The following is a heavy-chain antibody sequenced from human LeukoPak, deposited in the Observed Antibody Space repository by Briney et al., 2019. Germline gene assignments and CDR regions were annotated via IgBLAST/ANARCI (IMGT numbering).Heavy chain of an antibody. D-gene: IGHD6-13*01. V-gene: IGHV3-23*01. J-gene: IGHJ4*02. CDR2: ISGSGGAT. CDR3: ANGIAADGGPNYFRY. Sequence: GGSLRLSCAASGFTFSSYAMSWVRQAPRKGLDWVSSISGSGGATYYEDSVKGRFTVSRDDSSNPLYLQMNSLRAEDTAVYYCANGIAADGGPNYFRYWGQGTLVTVSS. CDR1: GFTFSSYA.